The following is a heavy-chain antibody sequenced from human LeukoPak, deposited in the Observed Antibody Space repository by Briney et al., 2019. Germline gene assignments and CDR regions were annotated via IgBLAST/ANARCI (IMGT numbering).Heavy chain of an antibody. V-gene: IGHV3-23*01. CDR1: GFTFSSHA. D-gene: IGHD2-15*01. Sequence: GASLRLSCAASGFTFSSHAMSWVRQAPGKGLEWVSAISGSGGSTYYADSVKGRFTISRDNSKNTLYLQMNSLRAEDTAVYYCANELRAYSYYYGMDVWGQGTTVTVSS. CDR2: ISGSGGST. J-gene: IGHJ6*02. CDR3: ANELRAYSYYYGMDV.